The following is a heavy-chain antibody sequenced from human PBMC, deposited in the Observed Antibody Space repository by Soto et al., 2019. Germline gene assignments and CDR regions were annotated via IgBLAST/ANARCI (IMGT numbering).Heavy chain of an antibody. J-gene: IGHJ4*02. Sequence: PSVTLPLTCTVSGVSISNYYWIWIRQPPGKGLEWIGYIYYSGSTNYNPSLKSRVTISVDTSKNQFSLKLSSVTAADTAVYYCARTSSSSWYGADYWGQGTLVTVSS. CDR3: ARTSSSSWYGADY. D-gene: IGHD6-13*01. CDR2: IYYSGST. CDR1: GVSISNYY. V-gene: IGHV4-59*08.